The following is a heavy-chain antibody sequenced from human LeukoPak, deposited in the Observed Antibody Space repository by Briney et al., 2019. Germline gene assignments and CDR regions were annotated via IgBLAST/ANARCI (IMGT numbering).Heavy chain of an antibody. V-gene: IGHV3-30*02. CDR2: IWYDGSNK. CDR1: GFTFSSYG. CDR3: AKGSITGTSDH. J-gene: IGHJ5*02. D-gene: IGHD1-7*01. Sequence: GGSLRLSCAASGFTFSSYGMHWVRQAPGKGLEWVAFIWYDGSNKYYADSVKGRFTISRDNSKNTLYLQMNSLRAEDTAVYYCAKGSITGTSDHWGQGILVTVSS.